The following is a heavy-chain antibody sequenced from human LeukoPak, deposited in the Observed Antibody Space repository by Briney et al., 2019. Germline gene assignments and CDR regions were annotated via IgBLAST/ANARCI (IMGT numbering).Heavy chain of an antibody. CDR1: GFIFSNYG. CDR3: AKGHADSSGYYYFDS. Sequence: AGTLTLSCAASGFIFSNYGMSWVRQPPGKGLEWVSGIRGNADTTYYADSVQGRFSIFRDNSKNMLYLQMNSLRVEDTAVYYCAKGHADSSGYYYFDSWGQGTLVTVPS. V-gene: IGHV3-23*01. D-gene: IGHD3-22*01. CDR2: IRGNADTT. J-gene: IGHJ4*02.